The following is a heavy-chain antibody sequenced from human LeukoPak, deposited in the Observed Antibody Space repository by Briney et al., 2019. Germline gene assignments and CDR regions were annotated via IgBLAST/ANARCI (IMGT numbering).Heavy chain of an antibody. D-gene: IGHD3-16*01. CDR1: GFIFSKYG. CDR3: ARGEDNADEYLREDY. V-gene: IGHV3-33*08. Sequence: GGSLRLSCAASGFIFSKYGMHWARQTPGKGLEWVAIIWNDGNNKYYGSSVSGRFTISRDNSKNTLYLQMNSLRSEDTAVYYCARGEDNADEYLREDYWGQGILVTVSS. CDR2: IWNDGNNK. J-gene: IGHJ4*02.